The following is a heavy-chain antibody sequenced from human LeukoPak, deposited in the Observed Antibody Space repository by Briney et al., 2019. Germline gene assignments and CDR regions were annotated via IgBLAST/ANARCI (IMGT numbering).Heavy chain of an antibody. D-gene: IGHD4-23*01. V-gene: IGHV3-30-3*01. CDR3: ARDHFYGGAILDY. J-gene: IGHJ4*02. CDR2: ISYDGSNK. CDR1: GFTFSSYA. Sequence: PGGSLRLSCAASGFTFSSYAMHWVRQAPGKGLEWVAVISYDGSNKYYADSVKGRFTISRDNSKNTLYLQMNSLRAEDTAVYYCARDHFYGGAILDYWGQGTLVTVSS.